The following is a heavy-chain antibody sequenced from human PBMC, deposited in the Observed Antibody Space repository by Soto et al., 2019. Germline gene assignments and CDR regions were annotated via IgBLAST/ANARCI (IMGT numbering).Heavy chain of an antibody. CDR3: ARGRLRYFEYYYYGMDV. CDR1: GGTFSSYA. V-gene: IGHV1-69*06. CDR2: IIPIFGTA. J-gene: IGHJ6*02. D-gene: IGHD3-9*01. Sequence: SVRVSCKASGGTFSSYAISWVRQAPGQGLEWMGGIIPIFGTANYAQKFQGRVTITADKSTSTAYMELSSLRSEDTAVYYCARGRLRYFEYYYYGMDVWGQGTTVTVSS.